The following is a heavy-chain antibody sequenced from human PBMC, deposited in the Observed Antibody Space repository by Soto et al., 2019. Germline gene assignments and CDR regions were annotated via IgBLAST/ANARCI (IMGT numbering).Heavy chain of an antibody. Sequence: ASVKVSCKASGYTFTSYAMHWVRQAPGQRLEWMGWINAGNGNTKYSQKFQGRVTITRDTSASTAYMELSGLRSEDTAVYYCAREAGYLFDYWGQGTLVTVSS. D-gene: IGHD1-1*01. J-gene: IGHJ4*02. CDR3: AREAGYLFDY. CDR2: INAGNGNT. CDR1: GYTFTSYA. V-gene: IGHV1-3*01.